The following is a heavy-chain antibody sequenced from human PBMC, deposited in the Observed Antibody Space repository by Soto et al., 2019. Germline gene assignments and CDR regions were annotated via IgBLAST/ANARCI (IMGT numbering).Heavy chain of an antibody. CDR2: IYYSEST. D-gene: IGHD3-10*01. CDR3: ARGSGSFPLDY. CDR1: GASIRSYY. Sequence: QVQLQESGPGLVKPSETLSLTCTVSGASIRSYYWSWIGQPPGKGLEWIGYIYYSESTNDSPSLKSRVIISVDTSKNQFSLKLSSVTAADTAVYYCARGSGSFPLDYWGQGTLVTVSS. V-gene: IGHV4-59*01. J-gene: IGHJ4*02.